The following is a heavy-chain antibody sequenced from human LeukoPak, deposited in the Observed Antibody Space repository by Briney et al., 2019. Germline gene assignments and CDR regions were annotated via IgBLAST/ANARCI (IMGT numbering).Heavy chain of an antibody. Sequence: SETLSLTCAVSGGSINTYYWAWIRRPPGKGLEWIGYFDYDGNTNYNPSLKGRVTISVDTSKTQLSLKLASVTAEDTAVYYCARDSGATPNQINWFDPWGQGTLVTVSS. CDR2: FDYDGNT. CDR1: GGSINTYY. CDR3: ARDSGATPNQINWFDP. D-gene: IGHD1-26*01. J-gene: IGHJ5*02. V-gene: IGHV4-59*01.